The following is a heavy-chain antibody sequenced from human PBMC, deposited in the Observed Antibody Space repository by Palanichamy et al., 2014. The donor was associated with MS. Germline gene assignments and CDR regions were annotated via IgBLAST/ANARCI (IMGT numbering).Heavy chain of an antibody. J-gene: IGHJ4*02. Sequence: QVKLVESGGAVVRPGGSLRLSCAASGFTFSSYAVHWVRQAPGKGLEWVALIRRDGSTKYYADSVKGRFTISRDNSKNMLYLQMNSLRSEDTAAYFCGKDLGYSYGIHYWGQGTLVTVSS. CDR2: IRRDGSTK. CDR1: GFTFSSYA. CDR3: GKDLGYSYGIHY. V-gene: IGHV3-30*02. D-gene: IGHD5-18*01.